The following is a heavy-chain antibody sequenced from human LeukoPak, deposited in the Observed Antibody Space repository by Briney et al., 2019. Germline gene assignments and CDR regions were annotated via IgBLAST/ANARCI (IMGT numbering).Heavy chain of an antibody. CDR2: IIPILGIA. D-gene: IGHD6-13*01. Sequence: SVKVSCKASGYTFTTYGISWVRQAPGQGLEWMGRIIPILGIANYAQKFQGRVTITADKSTSTAYMELSSLRSEDTAVYYCARDLGLAAAGLWGQGTLVTVSS. V-gene: IGHV1-69*04. CDR1: GYTFTTYG. CDR3: ARDLGLAAAGL. J-gene: IGHJ4*02.